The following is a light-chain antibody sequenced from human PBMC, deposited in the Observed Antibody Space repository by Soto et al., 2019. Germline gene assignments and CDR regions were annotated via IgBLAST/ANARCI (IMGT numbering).Light chain of an antibody. J-gene: IGKJ3*01. CDR2: GAS. Sequence: DIQMTQSPSSLSASVGDRVTITCRASQSIRNYLNWYQQKPGKVPSLLIYGASSLQSGVPPRFSGSGSETDFTLTINNLQPEDFATYYCQQSYTAVFTFGPGTKVDIK. CDR3: QQSYTAVFT. CDR1: QSIRNY. V-gene: IGKV1-39*01.